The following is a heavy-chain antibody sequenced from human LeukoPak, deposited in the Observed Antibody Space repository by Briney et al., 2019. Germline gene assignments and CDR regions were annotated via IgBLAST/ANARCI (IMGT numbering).Heavy chain of an antibody. V-gene: IGHV3-23*01. CDR1: GFTFSSYA. Sequence: GGSLRLSCAASGFTFSSYAMSWVRQAPGKGLEWVSAISGSGGSTYYADSVKGRFTISRDNSKNTLYLQINSLRAEDTAVYYCATCRGYSYGPFDYWGQGTLVTVSS. CDR2: ISGSGGST. D-gene: IGHD5-18*01. CDR3: ATCRGYSYGPFDY. J-gene: IGHJ4*02.